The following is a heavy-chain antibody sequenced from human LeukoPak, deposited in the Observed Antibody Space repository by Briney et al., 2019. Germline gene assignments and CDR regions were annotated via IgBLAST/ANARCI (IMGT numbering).Heavy chain of an antibody. CDR1: GASVSSSNW. D-gene: IGHD3-10*01. CDR2: IYYSGST. J-gene: IGHJ5*02. CDR3: ARSPSLSGSYLGVLSWFDP. V-gene: IGHV4-4*02. Sequence: SGTLSLTCAVSGASVSSSNWWSWVRQPPGKGLEWIGYIYYSGSTNYNPSLKSRVAMSVDTSKNQFSLKLSSVTAADTAVYYCARSPSLSGSYLGVLSWFDPWGQGTLVTVSS.